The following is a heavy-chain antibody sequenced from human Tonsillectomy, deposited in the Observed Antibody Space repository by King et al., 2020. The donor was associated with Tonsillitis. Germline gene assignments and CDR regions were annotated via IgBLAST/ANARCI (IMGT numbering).Heavy chain of an antibody. V-gene: IGHV4-61*02. CDR1: GGSISSGSYY. D-gene: IGHD6-6*01. J-gene: IGHJ6*03. Sequence: QLQESGPGLVKPSQTLSLTCTVSGGSISSGSYYWSWIRQPAGKGLEWIGRIYTSGSTNYNPSLKSRVTGSVDTSKNQFSLKLSSMTAADTAVYYCAREGYSSSPYYYHYYMDVWGKGTTVTVSS. CDR3: AREGYSSSPYYYHYYMDV. CDR2: IYTSGST.